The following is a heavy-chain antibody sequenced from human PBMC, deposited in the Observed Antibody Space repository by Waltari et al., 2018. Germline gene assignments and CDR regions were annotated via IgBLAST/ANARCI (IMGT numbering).Heavy chain of an antibody. CDR2: VNRAGTDS. V-gene: IGHV3-74*01. CDR1: GFTFSDYW. CDR3: ARDTPGDGIDC. D-gene: IGHD2-21*01. Sequence: EVQLVESGGGLVQPGGSLRLSCAASGFTFSDYWMHWVRQVPGKGLLWVSHVNRAGTDSTHADSVKVRFTSSREKAKNTLYLQMNSLRVEDTAVYYCARDTPGDGIDCWGQGTLVTVSP. J-gene: IGHJ4*02.